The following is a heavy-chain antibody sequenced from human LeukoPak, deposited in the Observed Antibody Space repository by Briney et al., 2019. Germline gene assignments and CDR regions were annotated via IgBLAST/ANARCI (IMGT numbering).Heavy chain of an antibody. V-gene: IGHV4-31*03. Sequence: PSETLSLTCSVSGASISSGGSYWTWIRQHPGKGLEWIGYIYYSGTTYYTPSLKSRIIMSVDTSKNQFSLKLTSVTAADTAVYYCAIYSSSWNWFDPWGQGTLVTVSS. J-gene: IGHJ5*02. CDR3: AIYSSSWNWFDP. CDR1: GASISSGGSY. CDR2: IYYSGTT. D-gene: IGHD6-13*01.